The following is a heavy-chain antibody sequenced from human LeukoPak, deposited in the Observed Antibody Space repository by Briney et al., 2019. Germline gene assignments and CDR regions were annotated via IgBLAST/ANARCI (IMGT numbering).Heavy chain of an antibody. V-gene: IGHV4-34*01. CDR3: ARVRYSSSWYNWFDP. CDR1: GGSLSGYY. CDR2: INHSGST. Sequence: SETLSLSCAVYGGSLSGYYWSWIRQPPGKGLEWIGEINHSGSTNYNPSLKSRVTISVDTSKNQFSLKLSSVTAADTAVYYCARVRYSSSWYNWFDPWGQGTLVTVSS. D-gene: IGHD6-13*01. J-gene: IGHJ5*02.